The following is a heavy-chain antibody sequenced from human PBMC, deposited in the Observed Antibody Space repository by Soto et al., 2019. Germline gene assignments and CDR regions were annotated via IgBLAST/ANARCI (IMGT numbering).Heavy chain of an antibody. J-gene: IGHJ4*02. D-gene: IGHD4-17*01. CDR3: ARPKTTVISYDY. CDR1: GGSISSGGYS. CDR2: IYHSGST. V-gene: IGHV4-30-2*01. Sequence: PSETLSLTCAVSGGSISSGGYSWSWIRQPPGKGLEWIGYIYHSGSTYYNPSLKSRVTISVDRSKNQFSLKLSSVTAADTAVYYCARPKTTVISYDYWGQGPLVTVSS.